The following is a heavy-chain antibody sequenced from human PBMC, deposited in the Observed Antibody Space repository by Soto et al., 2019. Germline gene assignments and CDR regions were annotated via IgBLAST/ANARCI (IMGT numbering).Heavy chain of an antibody. CDR2: IIPILGIA. D-gene: IGHD2-15*01. Sequence: QVQLVQSGAEVKKPGSSVKVSCKASGGTFSSYTISWVRQAPGQGLEWMGRIIPILGIANYAQKFQGRVTITAGKSTSTAYMELSSVRSEDTAVYYCAGEGIDCSGGSCYSWYFDLWGRGTLVTVSS. J-gene: IGHJ2*01. CDR1: GGTFSSYT. V-gene: IGHV1-69*08. CDR3: AGEGIDCSGGSCYSWYFDL.